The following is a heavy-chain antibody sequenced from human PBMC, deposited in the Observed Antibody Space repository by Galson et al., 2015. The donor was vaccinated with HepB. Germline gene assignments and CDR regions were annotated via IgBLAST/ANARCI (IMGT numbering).Heavy chain of an antibody. J-gene: IGHJ4*02. CDR1: GFTFSSYS. D-gene: IGHD5-18*01. V-gene: IGHV3-21*01. CDR2: ISSSSSYI. Sequence: SLRLSCAASGFTFSSYSMNWVRQAPGKGLEWVSSISSSSSYIYYADSVKGRFTISRDNAKNSLYLQMNSLRAEDTAVYYCARVHFGYSYGYYFDYWGQGTLVTVSS. CDR3: ARVHFGYSYGYYFDY.